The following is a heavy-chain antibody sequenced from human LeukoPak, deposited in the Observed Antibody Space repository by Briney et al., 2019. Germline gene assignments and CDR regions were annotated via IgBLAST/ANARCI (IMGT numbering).Heavy chain of an antibody. J-gene: IGHJ4*02. CDR1: GFTFTDNN. D-gene: IGHD1-1*01. Sequence: ASVKVSCKASGFTFTDNNIHWVRQAPGQGLEWMGWVSPEGGVTDYAQDFQGRVSMTWDTSISTAYMELHGLRSNDTAMFYCAKSPERRFDHWGQGTLITVSS. CDR3: AKSPERRFDH. CDR2: VSPEGGVT. V-gene: IGHV1-2*02.